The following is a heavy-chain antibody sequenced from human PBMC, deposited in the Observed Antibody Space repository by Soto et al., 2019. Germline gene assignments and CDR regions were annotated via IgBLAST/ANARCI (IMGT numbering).Heavy chain of an antibody. J-gene: IGHJ4*02. CDR2: ISGSGGNT. Sequence: EVQLLESGGVLVQPGGSLRLSCAASGFRFSIHAMSWVRQAPGKGLEWVSSISGSGGNTYYADSVKGRVTISRDNSKNSVYLEMNSLRAEDTAAYYCAKALGDYGTSAPFDSWGQGTLVTVSS. D-gene: IGHD4-17*01. CDR1: GFRFSIHA. V-gene: IGHV3-23*01. CDR3: AKALGDYGTSAPFDS.